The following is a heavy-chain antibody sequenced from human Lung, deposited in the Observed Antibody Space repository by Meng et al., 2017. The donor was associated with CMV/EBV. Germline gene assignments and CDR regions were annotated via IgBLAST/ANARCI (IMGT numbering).Heavy chain of an antibody. CDR1: GYTFTSYG. V-gene: IGHV1-18*01. D-gene: IGHD2-2*02. CDR2: ISAYNGNT. J-gene: IGHJ6*02. CDR3: ARNPLYCSSTSCYIPGNYYYYYGMDV. Sequence: SVXVSXXASGYTFTSYGISWVRQAPGQGLEWMGWISAYNGNTNYAQKLQGRVTMTTDTSTSTAYMELRSLRSDDTAVYYCARNPLYCSSTSCYIPGNYYYYYGMDVWGQGTTVXVSS.